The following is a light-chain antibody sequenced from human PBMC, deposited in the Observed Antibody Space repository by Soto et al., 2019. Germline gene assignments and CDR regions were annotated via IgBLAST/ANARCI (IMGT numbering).Light chain of an antibody. CDR3: QQYGISPT. Sequence: EIVLTQSPGTLSSSPGERATLYCRSSHSVSSNYLAWYQQKPGQAPRLLIYDVSSRATGIPDRFSGSGSGTDFTLTISRLEPVDFAVYYCQQYGISPTFGQGTKVEIK. V-gene: IGKV3-20*01. CDR1: HSVSSNY. CDR2: DVS. J-gene: IGKJ1*01.